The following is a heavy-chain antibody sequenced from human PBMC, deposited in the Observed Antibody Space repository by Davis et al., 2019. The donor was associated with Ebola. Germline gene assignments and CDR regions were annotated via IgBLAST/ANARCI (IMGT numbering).Heavy chain of an antibody. J-gene: IGHJ6*02. CDR2: ISGSGGST. V-gene: IGHV3-23*01. D-gene: IGHD3-3*01. Sequence: GESLKISCAASGFTFSSYAMSWVRQAPGKGLEWVSAISGSGGSTYYADSVKGRFTISRDNSKNTLYLQMNSLRAEDTAVYYCARDNYDFWSGYYTANYYYYYGMDVWGQGTTVTVSS. CDR1: GFTFSSYA. CDR3: ARDNYDFWSGYYTANYYYYYGMDV.